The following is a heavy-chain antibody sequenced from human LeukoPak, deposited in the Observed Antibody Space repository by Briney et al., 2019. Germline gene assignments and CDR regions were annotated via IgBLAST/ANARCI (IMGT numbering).Heavy chain of an antibody. D-gene: IGHD3-22*01. Sequence: ASVKVSFKASGYTFTSYGISWVRQAPGQGLEWMGWISAYNGNTNYAQKLQGRVTMTTDTSTSTAYMELRSLRSDDTAVYYCARSGDYYDSSGYLTEDYWGQGTLVTVSS. V-gene: IGHV1-18*01. CDR1: GYTFTSYG. CDR2: ISAYNGNT. J-gene: IGHJ4*02. CDR3: ARSGDYYDSSGYLTEDY.